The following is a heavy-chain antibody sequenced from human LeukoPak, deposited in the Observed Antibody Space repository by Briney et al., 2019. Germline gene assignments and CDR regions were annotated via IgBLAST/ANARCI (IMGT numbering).Heavy chain of an antibody. V-gene: IGHV1-18*01. CDR2: ISAYNGNT. CDR3: AKDPVYGGNSIGGVYFDY. J-gene: IGHJ4*02. CDR1: GYTFTSYG. D-gene: IGHD4-23*01. Sequence: ASVKVSCKASGYTFTSYGISWVRQAPGQGLESMGWISAYNGNTNYAQKLQGRVTMTTDTSTSTAYMELRSLRSDDTAVYYCAKDPVYGGNSIGGVYFDYWGQGTLVTVSS.